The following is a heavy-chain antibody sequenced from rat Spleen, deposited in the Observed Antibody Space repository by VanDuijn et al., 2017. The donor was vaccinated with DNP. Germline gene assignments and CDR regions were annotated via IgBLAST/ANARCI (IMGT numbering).Heavy chain of an antibody. Sequence: EVQLVESGGGLVQPGRSLKLSCAASGFTFSDYYMAWVRQAPKKGLEWVASISTDGGNTYYRDSVKGRFTLSRDNAKSTLYLQIDSLRSEETATYYCARHAYYGYNYVDYWGQGVMVTVSS. V-gene: IGHV5S11*01. D-gene: IGHD1-9*01. CDR3: ARHAYYGYNYVDY. CDR1: GFTFSDYY. J-gene: IGHJ2*01. CDR2: ISTDGGNT.